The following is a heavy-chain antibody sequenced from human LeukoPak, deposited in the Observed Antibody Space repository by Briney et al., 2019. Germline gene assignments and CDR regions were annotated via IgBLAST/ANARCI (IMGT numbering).Heavy chain of an antibody. V-gene: IGHV1-69*13. D-gene: IGHD3-22*01. CDR2: IVPIFGTE. J-gene: IGHJ4*02. CDR3: ARGLYYDYSVPSDY. CDR1: GGTLNSYA. Sequence: RAALKVSCKGSGGTLNSYALSWVRQAPGQGLEWIGGIVPIFGTENYAQKYQGRVTFTADESTTTAYMELSSLRSEDTAVYYCARGLYYDYSVPSDYWGEGTLVSVSS.